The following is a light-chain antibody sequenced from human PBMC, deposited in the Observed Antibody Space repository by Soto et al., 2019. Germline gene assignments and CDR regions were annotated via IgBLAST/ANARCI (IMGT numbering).Light chain of an antibody. J-gene: IGKJ1*01. CDR2: GAS. CDR3: QQYGSSLTWT. CDR1: QSVSSSY. V-gene: IGKV3-20*01. Sequence: EIVLTQSPATLSLSPVERATLSCSAIQSVSSSYLAWYQQKPGQAPRLLIYGASSRATGIPYRFSGSGSGTDFTLTISRLEPEDFAVYYCQQYGSSLTWTFGQGTKVDI.